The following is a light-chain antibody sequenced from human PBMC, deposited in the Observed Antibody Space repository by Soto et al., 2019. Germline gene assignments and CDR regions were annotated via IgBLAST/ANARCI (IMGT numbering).Light chain of an antibody. V-gene: IGLV2-14*01. CDR2: EVS. CDR3: NSRTSGTTYV. Sequence: QSALTQPASVSGSPGQSITISCIGTSSDVGAYNYVSWYQQLPGKAPKLMIYEVSNRPSGISNRFSGSKSGNTASLTISGLQTEDEADYYCNSRTSGTTYVFGTGTKLTVL. J-gene: IGLJ1*01. CDR1: SSDVGAYNY.